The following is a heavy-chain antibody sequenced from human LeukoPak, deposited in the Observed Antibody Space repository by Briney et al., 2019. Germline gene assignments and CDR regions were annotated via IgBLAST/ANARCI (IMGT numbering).Heavy chain of an antibody. D-gene: IGHD2-8*01. CDR3: AKEALMVYSNAYFDY. J-gene: IGHJ4*02. CDR2: ISNSGGDT. Sequence: PGGSLRLSCAASGFTFSSYAMSWVRQTPGKGLEWVSAISNSGGDTYYADPVKGRFTISRDNSKNTLYLQMNSLRAEDTAVYYCAKEALMVYSNAYFDYWGQGTLVTVSS. V-gene: IGHV3-23*01. CDR1: GFTFSSYA.